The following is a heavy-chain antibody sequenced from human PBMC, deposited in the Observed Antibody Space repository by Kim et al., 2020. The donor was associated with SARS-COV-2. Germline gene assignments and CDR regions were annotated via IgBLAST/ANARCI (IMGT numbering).Heavy chain of an antibody. D-gene: IGHD3-10*01. CDR2: FDPEDGET. J-gene: IGHJ6*02. V-gene: IGHV1-24*01. Sequence: ASVKVSCKVSGYTLTELSMHWVRQAPGKGLEWMGGFDPEDGETIYAQKFQGRVTMTEDTSTDTAYMELSSLRSEDTAVYYCATGGFYGSGSYNYYYGMDVWGQGTTVTVSS. CDR1: GYTLTELS. CDR3: ATGGFYGSGSYNYYYGMDV.